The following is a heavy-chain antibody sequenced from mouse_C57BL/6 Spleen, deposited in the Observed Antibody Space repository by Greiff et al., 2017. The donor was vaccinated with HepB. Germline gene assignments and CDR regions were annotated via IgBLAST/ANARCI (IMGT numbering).Heavy chain of an antibody. CDR1: GYTFTDYN. CDR3: ARGGLYSNYRYFDV. V-gene: IGHV1-22*01. D-gene: IGHD2-5*01. J-gene: IGHJ1*03. Sequence: EVQLQESGPELVKPGASVKMSCKASGYTFTDYNMHWVKQSHGKSLEWIGYINPNNGGTSYNQKFKGKATLTVNKSSSTAYMELRSLTSEDSAVYYCARGGLYSNYRYFDVWGTGTTVTVSS. CDR2: INPNNGGT.